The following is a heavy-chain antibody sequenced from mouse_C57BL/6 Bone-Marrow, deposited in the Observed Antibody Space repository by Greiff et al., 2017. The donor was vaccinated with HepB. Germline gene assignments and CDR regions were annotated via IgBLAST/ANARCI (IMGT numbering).Heavy chain of an antibody. Sequence: EVQVVESGAELVRPGASVKLSCTASGFNIKDDYMHWVKQRPEQGLEWIGWIDPENGDTEYASKFQGKATITADTSSNTAYLQLSSLTSEDTAVYYCTCWEETYWGQGTLVTVSA. CDR2: IDPENGDT. V-gene: IGHV14-4*01. D-gene: IGHD4-1*01. CDR1: GFNIKDDY. CDR3: TCWEETY. J-gene: IGHJ3*01.